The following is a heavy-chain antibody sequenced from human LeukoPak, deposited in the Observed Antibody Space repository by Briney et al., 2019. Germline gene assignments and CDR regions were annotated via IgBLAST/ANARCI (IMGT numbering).Heavy chain of an antibody. Sequence: PSETLSLTCTVSGGSISSSSYYWGWIRQPPGKGLEWIGSIYYSGSTYYNPSLKSRVTISVDTSKNQFSLKLSSVTAADTAVYYCARRVSFVGFDWSLYYYYMDVWGKGTTVTISS. CDR3: ARRVSFVGFDWSLYYYYMDV. CDR1: GGSISSSSYY. CDR2: IYYSGST. D-gene: IGHD3-9*01. V-gene: IGHV4-39*01. J-gene: IGHJ6*03.